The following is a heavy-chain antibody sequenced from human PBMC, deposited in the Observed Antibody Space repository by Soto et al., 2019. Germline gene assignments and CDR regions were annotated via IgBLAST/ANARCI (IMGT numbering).Heavy chain of an antibody. J-gene: IGHJ4*02. D-gene: IGHD3-9*01. CDR3: ASVPYDILTGYDGNYFDY. Sequence: SETLSLTCSVSGGSISRSSYYWVWIRQPPGKGLEWIGSIYYSGSTYYNPSLKSRVTISVDTSKNQFSLKLSSVTAADTAVYYCASVPYDILTGYDGNYFDYWGQGTLVTVSS. CDR1: GGSISRSSYY. V-gene: IGHV4-39*01. CDR2: IYYSGST.